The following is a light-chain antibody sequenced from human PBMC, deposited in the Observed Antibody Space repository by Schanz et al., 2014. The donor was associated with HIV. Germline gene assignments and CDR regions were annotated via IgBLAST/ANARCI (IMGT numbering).Light chain of an antibody. V-gene: IGLV1-40*01. CDR2: ANT. CDR3: QSYDNSLSAWV. Sequence: QSVLTQPPSVSGAPGQRVTISCTGTRSNIGTGFDVHWYQLLPGTAPKVLIFANTHRPSGVPDRFSGSKSGTSASLAITGLQAEDEADYYCQSYDNSLSAWVFGGGTKLTVL. J-gene: IGLJ3*02. CDR1: RSNIGTGFD.